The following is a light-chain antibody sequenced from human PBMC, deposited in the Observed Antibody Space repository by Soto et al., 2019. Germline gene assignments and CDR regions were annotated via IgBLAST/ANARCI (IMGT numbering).Light chain of an antibody. CDR3: QQYGSLPRT. J-gene: IGKJ1*01. Sequence: ENVLTQSPGTLSLSPGERATLSCRASQTFRSNSLAWYQQKPGQTPRLLIYEASSRFTGIPDRFTGSGSGTDFTLTINRLEPEDFAIYFCQQYGSLPRTFGQGSKVEVK. V-gene: IGKV3-20*01. CDR2: EAS. CDR1: QTFRSNS.